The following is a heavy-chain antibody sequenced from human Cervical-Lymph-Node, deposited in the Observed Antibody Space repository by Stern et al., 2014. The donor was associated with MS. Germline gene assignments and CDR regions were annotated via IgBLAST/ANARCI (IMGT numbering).Heavy chain of an antibody. CDR3: ARKIPDYYYYAMDV. V-gene: IGHV3-33*01. Sequence: VQLVESGGGVVQPGGSQRLSCTASGFPFEDYAMEWVRQVPGKGLEGVAMIWYDGSQKYYGDSVRGRFSVSRDNSRNTLYLQMKSLSLEDTAVYYCARKIPDYYYYAMDVWGQGTTVTVSS. D-gene: IGHD2-2*02. CDR2: IWYDGSQK. CDR1: GFPFEDYA. J-gene: IGHJ6*02.